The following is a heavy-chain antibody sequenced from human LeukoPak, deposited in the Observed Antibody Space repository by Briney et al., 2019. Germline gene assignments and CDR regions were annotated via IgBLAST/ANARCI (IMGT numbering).Heavy chain of an antibody. V-gene: IGHV4-39*01. Sequence: PSETLSLTCTVSGGSINSSRYYWGWLRQPPGKGLEWIGSIYYSGNTYYNPSLKSRITISGDTSKNQFSLKRSSVTAVDTAVYYCARGGKAAVRFDLWGRGTLVTVSS. D-gene: IGHD2-15*01. J-gene: IGHJ2*01. CDR1: GGSINSSRYY. CDR2: IYYSGNT. CDR3: ARGGKAAVRFDL.